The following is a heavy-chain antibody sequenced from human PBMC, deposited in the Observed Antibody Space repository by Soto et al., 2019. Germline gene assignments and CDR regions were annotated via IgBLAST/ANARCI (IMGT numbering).Heavy chain of an antibody. Sequence: SGPTLVNPTQTLTLTCTFSGFSLSTSGMRVSWIRQPPGKALEWLARIDWDDDKFYSTSLKTRLTISKDTSKNQVVLTMTNMDPVDTAPYSCAREWGGNWFDPWGQGTLVTVSS. CDR1: GFSLSTSGMR. D-gene: IGHD1-26*01. CDR2: IDWDDDK. J-gene: IGHJ5*02. CDR3: AREWGGNWFDP. V-gene: IGHV2-70*04.